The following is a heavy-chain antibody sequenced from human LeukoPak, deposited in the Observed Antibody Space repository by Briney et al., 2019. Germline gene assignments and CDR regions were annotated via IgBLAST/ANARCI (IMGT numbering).Heavy chain of an antibody. CDR2: ISSSSSYI. CDR3: ARSLEMATISAPYFFAY. CDR1: GFTFSSYS. D-gene: IGHD5-24*01. Sequence: PGGSLRLSCAASGFTFSSYSMNWVRQAPGKGLEWVSSISSSSSYIYYADSVKGRFTISRDNAKNSLYLQMNSLRAEDTAVYYCARSLEMATISAPYFFAYWGQGTLVTVSS. J-gene: IGHJ4*02. V-gene: IGHV3-21*01.